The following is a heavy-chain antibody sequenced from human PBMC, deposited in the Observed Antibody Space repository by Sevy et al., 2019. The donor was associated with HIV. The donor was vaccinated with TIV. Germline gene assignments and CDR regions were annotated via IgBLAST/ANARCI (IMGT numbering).Heavy chain of an antibody. CDR3: GKGGGGHYDPDEIGYYFYYYNMDV. V-gene: IGHV3-23*01. CDR2: ISGSGTRT. D-gene: IGHD3-22*01. J-gene: IGHJ6*03. Sequence: GGSLRLSCAVSGFSFDSYGMTWVRQAPGKGLEWVSGISGSGTRTYYADSVKGRFIISRDNSKNTLDLQMNSLRREDTTLYYFGKGGGGHYDPDEIGYYFYYYNMDVWGKGTTVTVSS. CDR1: GFSFDSYG.